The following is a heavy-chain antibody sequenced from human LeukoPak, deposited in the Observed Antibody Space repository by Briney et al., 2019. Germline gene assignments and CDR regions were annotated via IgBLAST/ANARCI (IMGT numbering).Heavy chain of an antibody. J-gene: IGHJ5*02. CDR1: GYSISSGYQ. V-gene: IGHV4-38-2*02. CDR3: ARDPRWLTPDCTSISCYENYFNP. D-gene: IGHD2-2*01. Sequence: PSETLSLTCAVSGYSISSGYQWAWIRQPPGNTLEWIGSIYHSGSAHYNPSLKSRVTISVDTSNNQFSLRLSSVTAADTAVYYCARDPRWLTPDCTSISCYENYFNPWGQGTLVTVSS. CDR2: IYHSGSA.